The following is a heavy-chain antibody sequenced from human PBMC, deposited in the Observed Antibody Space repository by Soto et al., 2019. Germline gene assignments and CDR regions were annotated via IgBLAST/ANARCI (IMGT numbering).Heavy chain of an antibody. V-gene: IGHV4-39*01. Sequence: QLQLQELGPGLVKPSETLSLTCTVSGGSISSSSYYWGWIRQPPGKGLEWIGTIYYSGSTYYNPSPKSRVTIDVDTLKNLLSLTLTSVTAADTAVYYCARRVVPGYSFLWSDPWGQGTLVTVSS. D-gene: IGHD3-9*01. CDR1: GGSISSSSYY. CDR2: IYYSGST. CDR3: ARRVVPGYSFLWSDP. J-gene: IGHJ5*02.